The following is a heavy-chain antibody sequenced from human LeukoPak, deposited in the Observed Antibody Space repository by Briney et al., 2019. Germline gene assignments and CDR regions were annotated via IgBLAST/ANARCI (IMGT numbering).Heavy chain of an antibody. J-gene: IGHJ4*02. Sequence: SETLSLTCTVSGGSISSYYWSWIRQPPGKGLEWIGYIYYSGSTNYNPSLKSRVTISVDTSKNQFSLKLSSVTAADTAVYYCALDYYDSSGYFDYWGQGTLVTVSS. D-gene: IGHD3-22*01. CDR1: GGSISSYY. CDR2: IYYSGST. V-gene: IGHV4-59*12. CDR3: ALDYYDSSGYFDY.